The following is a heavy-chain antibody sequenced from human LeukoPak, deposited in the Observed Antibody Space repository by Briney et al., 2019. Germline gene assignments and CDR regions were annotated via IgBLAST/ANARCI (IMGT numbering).Heavy chain of an antibody. J-gene: IGHJ5*02. Sequence: GASVKVSCKASGYTFTSYGISWVRQAPGQGLEWMGWISAYNGNTNYAQKLQGRVTMTTDTSTSTAYMELRSLRSDDTAVYYCARVVPAAIKTYYHPPFNWFDPWGQGTLVTVSS. CDR2: ISAYNGNT. CDR1: GYTFTSYG. D-gene: IGHD2-2*01. CDR3: ARVVPAAIKTYYHPPFNWFDP. V-gene: IGHV1-18*01.